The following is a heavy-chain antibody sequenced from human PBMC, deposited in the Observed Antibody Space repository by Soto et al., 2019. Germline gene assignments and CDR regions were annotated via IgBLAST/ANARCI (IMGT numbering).Heavy chain of an antibody. CDR1: GFSLTTNNVG. Sequence: QITLEESGPTLVSPTQTLTLTCTFSGFSLTTNNVGVGWIRQPTGKALEWLGFIYGDDDTRYSTPLKSRLTLTRDTSKNQVVLTMTNVNPVDTATYYCAHTKSLHYYYYDGFDVWGQGTTVTVS. CDR3: AHTKSLHYYYYDGFDV. CDR2: IYGDDDT. V-gene: IGHV2-5*02. J-gene: IGHJ6*02. D-gene: IGHD2-8*01.